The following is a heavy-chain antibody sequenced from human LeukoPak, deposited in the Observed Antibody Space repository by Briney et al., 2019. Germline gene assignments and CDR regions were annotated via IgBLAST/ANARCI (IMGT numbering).Heavy chain of an antibody. CDR1: GGSISSGGYS. Sequence: SETLSLTCAVSGGSISSGGYSWSWIRQPPGKGLEWIGYIYHSGSTYYNPSLKSRVTISVDRSKNQFSLKLSSVTAADTAVYYCARAPRSGAFDNWGQGTMVTVSS. CDR3: ARAPRSGAFDN. V-gene: IGHV4-30-2*01. J-gene: IGHJ3*02. D-gene: IGHD1-1*01. CDR2: IYHSGST.